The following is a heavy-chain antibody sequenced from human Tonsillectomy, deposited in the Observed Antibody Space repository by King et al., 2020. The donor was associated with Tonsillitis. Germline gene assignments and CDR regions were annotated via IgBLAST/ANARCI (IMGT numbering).Heavy chain of an antibody. J-gene: IGHJ5*01. V-gene: IGHV3-43D*03. D-gene: IGHD5-18*01. CDR3: AKDYSFGSNGYWFDS. CDR2: ITWDGGRT. CDR1: GFTFDDYA. Sequence: VQLVESGGVVVQPGGSLRLSCAASGFTFDDYAMHWVRQAPGKGLEWVSLITWDGGRTYYADSVKGRFSISRDNSKNSLYLQMNSLRAEDTALYYCAKDYSFGSNGYWFDSWGQGTLVTVSS.